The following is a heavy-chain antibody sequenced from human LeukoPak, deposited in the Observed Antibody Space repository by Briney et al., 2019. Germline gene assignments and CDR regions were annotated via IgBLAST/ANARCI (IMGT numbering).Heavy chain of an antibody. V-gene: IGHV3-53*01. Sequence: GGSLRLSCAASGFTFSSNYMSWVRQAPGKGLEWVSTVTSRSATHYTDSVKGRFITSRDSSKNTLFLQMNSLRAEDTALYYCTTTRPYGTTWAGAFEDWGQGTPVTVSS. J-gene: IGHJ4*02. CDR3: TTTRPYGTTWAGAFED. CDR1: GFTFSSNY. D-gene: IGHD6-19*01. CDR2: VTSRSAT.